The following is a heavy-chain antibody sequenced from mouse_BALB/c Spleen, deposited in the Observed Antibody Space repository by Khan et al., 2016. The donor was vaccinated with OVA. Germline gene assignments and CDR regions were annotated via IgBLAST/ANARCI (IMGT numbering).Heavy chain of an antibody. V-gene: IGHV1S135*01. D-gene: IGHD2-2*01. Sequence: VQLQQSGPELMKPGASVKISCKASGYSFTNYYIHWVIQSHGKSLEWIGNIDPFSGGTTYNQKFKGKATLTVDKSSSTAYIHLSNLTSEDSAVYYCTRHGFVAWFTYWGQGTLVTVSA. J-gene: IGHJ3*01. CDR1: GYSFTNYY. CDR3: TRHGFVAWFTY. CDR2: IDPFSGGT.